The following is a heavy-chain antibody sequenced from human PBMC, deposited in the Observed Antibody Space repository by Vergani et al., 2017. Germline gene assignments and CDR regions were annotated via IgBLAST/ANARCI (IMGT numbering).Heavy chain of an antibody. CDR2: IYYSGST. Sequence: QVQLQESGPGLVKPSETLSLTCTVSGGSISSYYWGWIRQPPGKGLEWIGSIYYSGSTYYNPSLKSRVTISVDTSKNQFYLKLSSVTAADTAVYYCARGKSSSWYGYYYYYGMDVWGQGTTVTVSS. D-gene: IGHD6-13*01. CDR3: ARGKSSSWYGYYYYYGMDV. CDR1: GGSISSYY. V-gene: IGHV4-39*01. J-gene: IGHJ6*02.